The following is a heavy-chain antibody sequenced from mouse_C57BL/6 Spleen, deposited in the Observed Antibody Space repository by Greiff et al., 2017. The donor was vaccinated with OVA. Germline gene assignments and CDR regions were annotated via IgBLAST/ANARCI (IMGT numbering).Heavy chain of an antibody. CDR3: ERQREGSSIYAMDY. CDR1: GFTFSSYG. Sequence: EVKLVESGGDLVKPGGSLKLSCAASGFTFSSYGMSWVRQTPDKRLEWVATISSGGSYTYYPDSVKGRFTISRANAKNTLYLQMSSMKSEDTDMYNCERQREGSSIYAMDYWGQGTSDTVSS. CDR2: ISSGGSYT. V-gene: IGHV5-6*01. D-gene: IGHD1-1*01. J-gene: IGHJ4*01.